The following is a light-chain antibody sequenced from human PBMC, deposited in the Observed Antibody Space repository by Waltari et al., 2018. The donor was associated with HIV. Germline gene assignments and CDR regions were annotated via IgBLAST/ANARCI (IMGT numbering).Light chain of an antibody. J-gene: IGKJ3*01. CDR2: SAS. CDR1: QIITSH. CDR3: QQSYTLPLT. Sequence: DIVMTQSPDSLAVSVGDRVTLTCRASQIITSHLSWYQQRPGKAPKLLIYSASVLESGVPSRFSGSGSGTDYTLTITSLQPEDFATYYCQQSYTLPLTFGPGTKVDIK. V-gene: IGKV1-39*01.